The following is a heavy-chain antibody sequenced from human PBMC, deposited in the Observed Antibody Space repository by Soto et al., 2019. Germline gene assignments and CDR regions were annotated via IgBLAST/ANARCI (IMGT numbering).Heavy chain of an antibody. CDR2: INYNGGA. CDR1: GGSFSDYY. D-gene: IGHD3-22*01. Sequence: VQLQQWGAGLLKPSETLSLTCAVYGGSFSDYYWSWIRLIPGKGLEWIGEINYNGGANYNPSLKSRVTMSVDTSKNQFSVKMRFVTAADTALYYCARPANAHSASSGYSHDAFDIWGQGRKVTVSS. V-gene: IGHV4-34*01. CDR3: ARPANAHSASSGYSHDAFDI. J-gene: IGHJ3*02.